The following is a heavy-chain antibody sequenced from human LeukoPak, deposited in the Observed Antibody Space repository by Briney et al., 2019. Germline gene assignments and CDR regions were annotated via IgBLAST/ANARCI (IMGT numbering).Heavy chain of an antibody. D-gene: IGHD3-3*01. CDR1: GFTFSSYW. V-gene: IGHV3-74*01. J-gene: IGHJ4*02. CDR2: INSDGSST. Sequence: GGSLRLSCAASGFTFSSYWMHWVCQAPGKGLVWVSRINSDGSSTSYADSVKGRFTISRDNAKNTLYLQMNSLRAEDTAVYYCARALYDFWSGYYEDLHYWGQGTLVTVSS. CDR3: ARALYDFWSGYYEDLHY.